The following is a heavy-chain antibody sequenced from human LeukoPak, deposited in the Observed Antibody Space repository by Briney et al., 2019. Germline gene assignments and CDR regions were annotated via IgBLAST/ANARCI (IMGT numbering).Heavy chain of an antibody. CDR1: GLTFTNYA. D-gene: IGHD3-22*01. CDR3: ARRPRDTSGYYLGAFHD. Sequence: GGSLRLSCAASGLTFTNYAMTWVRQAPGKGLEWVSVIGASGADTYYSDPVKGRVTVSRDNSQNTLFLHMSSLRAEDTAVYFCARRPRDTSGYYLGAFHDWGQGTTVTVSS. V-gene: IGHV3-23*01. J-gene: IGHJ3*01. CDR2: IGASGADT.